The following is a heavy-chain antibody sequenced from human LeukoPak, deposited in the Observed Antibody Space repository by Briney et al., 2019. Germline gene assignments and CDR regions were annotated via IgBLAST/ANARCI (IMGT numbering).Heavy chain of an antibody. V-gene: IGHV1-24*01. D-gene: IGHD6-13*01. CDR1: GYTLTELS. CDR3: ATVPASNTPRIAAADLYYFDY. Sequence: ASVKVSCKVSGYTLTELSMHWVRQAPGKGLEWMGGFDPEDGETIYAQKFQGRVTMTEDTSTDTAHMELSSLRSEDTAVYYCATVPASNTPRIAAADLYYFDYWGQGTLVTVSS. CDR2: FDPEDGET. J-gene: IGHJ4*02.